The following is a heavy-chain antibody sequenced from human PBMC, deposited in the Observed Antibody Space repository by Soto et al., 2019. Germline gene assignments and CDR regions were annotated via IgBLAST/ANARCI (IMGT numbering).Heavy chain of an antibody. CDR3: TRPGY. CDR1: GGTIISSSYY. J-gene: IGHJ4*02. CDR2: IYYSGST. V-gene: IGHV4-39*07. Sequence: PSVTMSLTCPVSGGTIISSSYYWGWIRQLPGKGLEWIGSIYYSGSTYYNPSLKSRVTISRDDSKNTAYLQMNSLKTEDTAVYYCTRPGYWGQGTLVTVSS.